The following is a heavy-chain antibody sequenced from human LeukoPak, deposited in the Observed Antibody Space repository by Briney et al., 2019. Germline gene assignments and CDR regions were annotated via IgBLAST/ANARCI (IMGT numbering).Heavy chain of an antibody. J-gene: IGHJ4*02. CDR1: GGTFSSYA. D-gene: IGHD3-22*01. CDR2: IIPIFGTA. CDR3: ASSVRIVVAVFDY. V-gene: IGHV1-69*01. Sequence: SVKVSCKASGGTFSSYAISWVRQAPGQGLEWMGGIIPIFGTANYAQKFQGRVTITAEESTSTAYMELSSLRSEDTAVYYCASSVRIVVAVFDYWGQGTLVTVSS.